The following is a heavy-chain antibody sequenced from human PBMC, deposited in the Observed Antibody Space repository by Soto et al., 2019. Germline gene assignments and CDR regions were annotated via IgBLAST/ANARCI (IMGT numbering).Heavy chain of an antibody. CDR2: IYPGNSET. J-gene: IGHJ3*02. Sequence: GESLKISCQASGYSFVTYWIGWVRQMPGKGLEWMGIIYPGNSETKYSPPFQGQVTFSVDKSNSTAYLQWSTLKASGTATYYCARHRSQWLSVGEHEGFDIWGLGTRVTVSS. CDR1: GYSFVTYW. D-gene: IGHD6-19*01. V-gene: IGHV5-51*01. CDR3: ARHRSQWLSVGEHEGFDI.